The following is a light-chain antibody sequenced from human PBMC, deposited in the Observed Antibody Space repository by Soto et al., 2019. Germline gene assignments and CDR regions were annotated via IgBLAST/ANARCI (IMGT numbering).Light chain of an antibody. CDR3: QYYNTSPWT. J-gene: IGKJ1*01. V-gene: IGKV1-5*03. Sequence: DIQVTQSPSTLSASVGDRVTITCRASQSIYRWLAWYQQKPGKAPNLLISKASNLESGVPSRFSGSGSGTEFTLTISSLQPDDFATYYCQYYNTSPWTFGQGTKVEIK. CDR2: KAS. CDR1: QSIYRW.